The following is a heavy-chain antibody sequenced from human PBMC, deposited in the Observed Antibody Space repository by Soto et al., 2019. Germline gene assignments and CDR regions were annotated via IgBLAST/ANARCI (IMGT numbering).Heavy chain of an antibody. D-gene: IGHD6-19*01. J-gene: IGHJ4*02. CDR2: IRGSGGST. V-gene: IGHV3-23*01. CDR3: AKYLQWLVDNDY. CDR1: GFTFSSYA. Sequence: EVQLLESGGGLVQPGGSLRLSCAASGFTFSSYAMSWVRQAPGKGLEWVSAIRGSGGSTYYADSVKGRFTISSDNSKNTLYLQMTGLRAEDTAVYYCAKYLQWLVDNDYWGQGTLVTVSS.